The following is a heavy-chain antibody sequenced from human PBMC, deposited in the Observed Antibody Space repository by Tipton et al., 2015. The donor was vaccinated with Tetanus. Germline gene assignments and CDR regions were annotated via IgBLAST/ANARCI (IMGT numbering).Heavy chain of an antibody. CDR2: ISSTSSYI. J-gene: IGHJ4*02. Sequence: GSLRLSCSVSGFSFSNYGMHWVRQAPGKGLEWISSISSTSSYIDYADSVKGRFTISRDNAKSSLFLQMANLGAEDTALYFCVSGSALDYWGQGTLVTVSS. D-gene: IGHD6-25*01. CDR1: GFSFSNYG. V-gene: IGHV3-21*01. CDR3: VSGSALDY.